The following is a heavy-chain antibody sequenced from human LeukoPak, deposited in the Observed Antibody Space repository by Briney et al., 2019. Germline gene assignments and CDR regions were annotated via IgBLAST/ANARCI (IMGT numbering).Heavy chain of an antibody. D-gene: IGHD3-22*01. Sequence: ASVKVSCKASGYTFTGYYMHWVRQAPGQGLEWMGWINPNSGRTNYAQKFQGRVTMTGDTSISTAYMELTRLTSDDTAVYYCARGTYYDSSAYSGVRLFDYWGQGTLVTVSS. V-gene: IGHV1-2*02. CDR3: ARGTYYDSSAYSGVRLFDY. CDR2: INPNSGRT. J-gene: IGHJ4*02. CDR1: GYTFTGYY.